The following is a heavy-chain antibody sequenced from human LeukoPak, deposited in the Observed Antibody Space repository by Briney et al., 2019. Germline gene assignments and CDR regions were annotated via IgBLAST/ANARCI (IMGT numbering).Heavy chain of an antibody. D-gene: IGHD1-26*01. Sequence: PGGSLRLSCAASGSSFSGYWMHWVRQAPGKGLVWISYINGDGSTTNHADFAEGRFTISRDNAKNTLYLQMNSLRVEDTAVYYCVRGGLMGATDYWGQGTLVTVSS. J-gene: IGHJ4*02. CDR3: VRGGLMGATDY. CDR2: INGDGSTT. V-gene: IGHV3-74*01. CDR1: GSSFSGYW.